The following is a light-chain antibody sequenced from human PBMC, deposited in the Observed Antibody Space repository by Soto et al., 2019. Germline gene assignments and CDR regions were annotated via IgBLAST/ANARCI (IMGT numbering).Light chain of an antibody. Sequence: QSALTQPASVSGSPGQSITISCTGTRSDVGGYEYVSWYQQHPGKAPKLMIYEVTKRPSGVPDRFSGSKSGNTASLTVSGLQAEDEADYYCSSYAGNKHVFGTGTKVTVL. CDR2: EVT. CDR1: RSDVGGYEY. V-gene: IGLV2-8*01. CDR3: SSYAGNKHV. J-gene: IGLJ1*01.